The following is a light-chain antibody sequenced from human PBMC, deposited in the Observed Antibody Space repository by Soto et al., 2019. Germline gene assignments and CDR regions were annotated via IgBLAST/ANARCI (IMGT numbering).Light chain of an antibody. V-gene: IGKV3-20*01. Sequence: EIVFTQSPCTLSLSPGERPTLSCRASQSVNSDYLGWFQQKPGQAPRLLIYGASTRATGIPDRFSGSGSGTDFTLTISRLEPEDFAVYYCQQYASSPEWTFGQRTKADIK. CDR2: GAS. CDR1: QSVNSDY. CDR3: QQYASSPEWT. J-gene: IGKJ1*01.